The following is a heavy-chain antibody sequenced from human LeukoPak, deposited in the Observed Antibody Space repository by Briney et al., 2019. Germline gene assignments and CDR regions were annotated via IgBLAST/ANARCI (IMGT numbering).Heavy chain of an antibody. Sequence: GGSLRLSCTASGFTFGDYTMSWVRQAPGKGLEWVGFIRSKAYGGTTEYAASVKGRFTISRDDSTSIAYLQMNSLTTEDTAVYYCTSQYSSGWSEFDFWGQGTLVTVSS. CDR2: IRSKAYGGTT. V-gene: IGHV3-49*04. CDR1: GFTFGDYT. J-gene: IGHJ4*02. CDR3: TSQYSSGWSEFDF. D-gene: IGHD6-19*01.